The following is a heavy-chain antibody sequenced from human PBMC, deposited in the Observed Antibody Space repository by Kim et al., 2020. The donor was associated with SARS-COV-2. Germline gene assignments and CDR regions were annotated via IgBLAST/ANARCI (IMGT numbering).Heavy chain of an antibody. V-gene: IGHV4-59*01. CDR1: GGSISSYY. D-gene: IGHD3-10*01. CDR2: IYYSGST. Sequence: SETLSLTCTVSGGSISSYYWSWIRQPPGKGLEWIGYIYYSGSTNYNPSLKSRVTISVDTSKNQFSLKLSSVTAADTAVYYCARRRSWGGRSAGGHYYYGMDVWGQGTTVTVSS. CDR3: ARRRSWGGRSAGGHYYYGMDV. J-gene: IGHJ6*02.